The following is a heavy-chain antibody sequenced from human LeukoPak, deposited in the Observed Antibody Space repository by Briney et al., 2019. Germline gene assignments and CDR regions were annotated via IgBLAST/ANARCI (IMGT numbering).Heavy chain of an antibody. D-gene: IGHD1-26*01. CDR2: IYHSGST. V-gene: IGHV4-38-2*02. Sequence: SETLSLTCTVSGYSISSGYYWGWIRQPPGKGLEWIGSIYHSGSTYYNPSLESRVTISVDTSKNQFSLKLSSVTAADTAVYYCARALLLRPYNWFDPWGQGTLVTVSS. CDR1: GYSISSGYY. J-gene: IGHJ5*02. CDR3: ARALLLRPYNWFDP.